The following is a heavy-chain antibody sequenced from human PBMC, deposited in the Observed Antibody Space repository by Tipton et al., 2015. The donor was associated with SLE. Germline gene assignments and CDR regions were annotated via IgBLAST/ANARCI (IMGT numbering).Heavy chain of an antibody. CDR1: GYTFTGYY. CDR2: IRYDGSNK. J-gene: IGHJ4*02. D-gene: IGHD6-6*01. Sequence: QVQLVQSGAEVKKPGASVKVSCKASGYTFTGYYMHWVRQAPGKGLEWVAFIRYDGSNKYYADSVKGRFTISRDNSKNTLYLQMNSLRAEDTAVYYCAKVEQLGGALDYWGQGTLVTVSS. CDR3: AKVEQLGGALDY. V-gene: IGHV3-30*02.